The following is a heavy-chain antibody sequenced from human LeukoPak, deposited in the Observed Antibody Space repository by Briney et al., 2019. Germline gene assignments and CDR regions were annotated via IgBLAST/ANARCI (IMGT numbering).Heavy chain of an antibody. Sequence: SETLSLTCAVYGGSFSGYYWSWIRQPPGKGLEWIGEINHSGSTNYNPSLKSRVTISVDTSKNQISLKLRSVTAADTAIYYCARVSSRRLPPTYSYDRRNYFDYWGQGTLVTVSS. CDR1: GGSFSGYY. J-gene: IGHJ4*02. CDR3: ARVSSRRLPPTYSYDRRNYFDY. V-gene: IGHV4-34*01. D-gene: IGHD3-22*01. CDR2: INHSGST.